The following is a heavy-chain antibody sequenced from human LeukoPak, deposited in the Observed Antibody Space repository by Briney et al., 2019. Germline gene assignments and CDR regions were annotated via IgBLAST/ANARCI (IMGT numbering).Heavy chain of an antibody. CDR3: VKEGPMVRDFGY. V-gene: IGHV3-23*01. Sequence: GVSLRLLCAVSIHTFSTYPMMWPPHSWERALVGVSAISGSSGSTCYADSVKGRFTIYRDNTKNTLYLQRHSLGAEDTAVYYCVKEGPMVRDFGYWGQGTLVTVSS. J-gene: IGHJ4*02. CDR2: ISGSSGST. D-gene: IGHD3-10*01. CDR1: IHTFSTYP.